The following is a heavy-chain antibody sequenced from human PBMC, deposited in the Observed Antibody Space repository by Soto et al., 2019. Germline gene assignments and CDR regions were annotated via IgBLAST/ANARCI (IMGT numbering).Heavy chain of an antibody. V-gene: IGHV3-64D*08. CDR2: ISSNGGST. Sequence: GGSLRLSCSASGFTFSSYAMHWVRQAPGKGLEYVSAISSNGGSTYYADSVKGRFTISRDNSKNTLYLQMSSLRAEDTAVYYCHFGGVLWFGELLFSGNLIDYWGQGTLVTVSS. CDR3: HFGGVLWFGELLFSGNLIDY. J-gene: IGHJ4*02. CDR1: GFTFSSYA. D-gene: IGHD3-10*01.